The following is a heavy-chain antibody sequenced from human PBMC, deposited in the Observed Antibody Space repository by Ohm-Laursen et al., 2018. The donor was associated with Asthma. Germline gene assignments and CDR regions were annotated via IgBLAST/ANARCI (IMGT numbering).Heavy chain of an antibody. V-gene: IGHV3-7*01. J-gene: IGHJ6*02. CDR2: INPDGRET. CDR1: KFTFSNHW. CDR3: ARTYRYVSGSYWGNFYYVMDV. D-gene: IGHD3-10*01. Sequence: SLRLSCSASKFTFSNHWMNWVRQAPGKGLEWVANINPDGRETRHVDSVKGRFTISRDNARNSLHLQMSSLRDEDTAVYYCARTYRYVSGSYWGNFYYVMDVWGQGTTVTVSS.